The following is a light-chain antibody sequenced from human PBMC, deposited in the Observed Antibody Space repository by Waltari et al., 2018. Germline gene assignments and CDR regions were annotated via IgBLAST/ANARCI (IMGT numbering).Light chain of an antibody. CDR1: QTIYNS. CDR3: QQSYTLPYT. V-gene: IGKV1-39*01. CDR2: DAS. J-gene: IGKJ2*01. Sequence: DIQMTQSPSPLSASVGDRVTITCRASQTIYNSLNWYQHKPGQAPRLLISDASTLQNGVPSRFSGLGSGTEFTLAISRLQPEDFATYYCQQSYTLPYTFGQGTQLDI.